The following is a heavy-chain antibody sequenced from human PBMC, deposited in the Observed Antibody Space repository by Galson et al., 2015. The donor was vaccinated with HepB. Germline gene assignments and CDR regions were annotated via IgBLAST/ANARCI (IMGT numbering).Heavy chain of an antibody. CDR1: GFTFSSYA. CDR2: ISYDGSNK. CDR3: ASLGVVPAAMEAHTEQNWFDP. J-gene: IGHJ5*02. Sequence: SLRLSCAASGFTFSSYAMHWVRQAPGKGLEWVAVISYDGSNKYYADSVKGRFTISRDNSKNTLYLQMNSLRAEDTAVYYCASLGVVPAAMEAHTEQNWFDPWGQGTLVTVSS. D-gene: IGHD2-2*01. V-gene: IGHV3-30-3*01.